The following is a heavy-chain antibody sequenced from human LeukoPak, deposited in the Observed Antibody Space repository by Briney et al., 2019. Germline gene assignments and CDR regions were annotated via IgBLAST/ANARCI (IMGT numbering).Heavy chain of an antibody. CDR3: ARRRYVDY. V-gene: IGHV4-34*01. CDR1: GGSFSGYY. CDR2: INHSGST. J-gene: IGHJ4*02. Sequence: SETLSLTCAVYGGSFSGYYWSWIRQPPGKGLEWIGEINHSGSTNYNPSLKSRVTISVDTSKNQFSLKLSSVTAADTAVYYCARRRYVDYWGQGTLVTVSS.